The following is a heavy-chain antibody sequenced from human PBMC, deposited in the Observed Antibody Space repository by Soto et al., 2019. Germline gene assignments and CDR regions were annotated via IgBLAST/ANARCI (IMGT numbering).Heavy chain of an antibody. J-gene: IGHJ6*02. CDR3: ARAGRIYYGMDV. V-gene: IGHV3-30-3*01. Sequence: QVQLVESGGGVVQPGRSLRLSCAASGFIFSSYAMHWVRQAPGRGLEWVAFISYDGSKKYYADSVKGRFTISRDNSKNPLYLQMNSLRAEDTAVYYCARAGRIYYGMDVWGQGTTVTVSS. CDR1: GFIFSSYA. CDR2: ISYDGSKK.